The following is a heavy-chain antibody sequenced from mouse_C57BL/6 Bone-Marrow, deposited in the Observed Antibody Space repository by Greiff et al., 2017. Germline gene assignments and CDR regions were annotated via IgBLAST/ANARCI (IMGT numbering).Heavy chain of an antibody. V-gene: IGHV1-69*01. Sequence: QVQLQQPGAELVMPGASVKLSCKASGYTFTSYWMHWVKQRPGQGLEWIGEIDPSDSYTNYNQKFKGKSTLTVDKSSSTAYMQLSSLTSEDSAVYYGAREGRYYCDYWGQGTTLTVSS. D-gene: IGHD1-1*01. CDR1: GYTFTSYW. CDR3: AREGRYYCDY. CDR2: IDPSDSYT. J-gene: IGHJ2*01.